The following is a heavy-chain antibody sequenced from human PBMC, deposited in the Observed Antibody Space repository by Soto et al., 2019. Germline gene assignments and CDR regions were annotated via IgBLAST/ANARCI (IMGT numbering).Heavy chain of an antibody. J-gene: IGHJ3*02. CDR3: AREFDRYEGTLDI. CDR1: GFTFSSHG. Sequence: QVQLVESGGNVVQPGRSLRLSCAASGFTFSSHGMHWVRHAPGEGLEWVAMIHGQNTYYASSVEGRFTISRDNSKNTLCLQMARLRVEDTALYYCAREFDRYEGTLDIWGQGTMVTVSS. V-gene: IGHV3-33*01. CDR2: IHGQNT. D-gene: IGHD3-10*01.